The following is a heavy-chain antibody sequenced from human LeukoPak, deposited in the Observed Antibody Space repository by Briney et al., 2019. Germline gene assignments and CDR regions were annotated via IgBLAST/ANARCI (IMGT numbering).Heavy chain of an antibody. CDR1: GLPIADFA. CDR3: ARESGKFDY. J-gene: IGHJ4*02. CDR2: ISGDGVST. Sequence: GGSLRPSCVVSGLPIADFAMHWVRQAPGKGLEWVSLISGDGVSTFYADSVKGRFSISRDNSKNSLSLEMNSLRTEDTAMYYCARESGKFDYWGQGTLVAVSS. V-gene: IGHV3-43*02.